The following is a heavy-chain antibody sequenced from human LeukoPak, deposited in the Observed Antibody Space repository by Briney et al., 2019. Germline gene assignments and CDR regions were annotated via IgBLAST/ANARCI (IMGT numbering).Heavy chain of an antibody. D-gene: IGHD3-3*01. Sequence: GASVKVSCKTSGFTFTNHAMQWVLQAPGQSLEWMGWINAGNGHTKYSQNFQDRLTITRDTSANTVYMELSSLRSEDTAVYFCARGIWGGGHYYLDSWGQGTQVTVSS. V-gene: IGHV1-3*01. CDR1: GFTFTNHA. J-gene: IGHJ4*02. CDR2: INAGNGHT. CDR3: ARGIWGGGHYYLDS.